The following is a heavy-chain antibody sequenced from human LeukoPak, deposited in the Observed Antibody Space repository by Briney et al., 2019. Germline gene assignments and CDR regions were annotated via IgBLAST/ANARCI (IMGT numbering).Heavy chain of an antibody. Sequence: GGSLRLSCTASGITFSAYAMHWVRQAPGKGLEWVALIWYDGSNKYYADSAKGRFTISRDNSNNTLFLQMNSLRVEDTAIYYCATGYSSTFWGRGTLVTVSS. CDR3: ATGYSSTF. D-gene: IGHD6-13*01. J-gene: IGHJ4*02. CDR1: GITFSAYA. CDR2: IWYDGSNK. V-gene: IGHV3-33*02.